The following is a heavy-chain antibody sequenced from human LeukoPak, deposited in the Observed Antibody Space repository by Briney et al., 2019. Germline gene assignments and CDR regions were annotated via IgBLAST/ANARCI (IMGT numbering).Heavy chain of an antibody. D-gene: IGHD1-26*01. CDR2: VHLSGST. V-gene: IGHV4-4*07. J-gene: IGHJ4*02. Sequence: SETLSLTCTVSGDSMNNSYWTWIRQSAGKGLEWIGRVHLSGSTNYSPSLRSRVAISLDRSRNQFSLKLTSVTAADTAVYYCARDDSARDDSGAYHYWGQGTLVTVSS. CDR3: ARDDSARDDSGAYHY. CDR1: GDSMNNSY.